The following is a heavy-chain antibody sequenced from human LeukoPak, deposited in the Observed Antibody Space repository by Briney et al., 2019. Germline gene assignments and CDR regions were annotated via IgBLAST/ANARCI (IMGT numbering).Heavy chain of an antibody. V-gene: IGHV3-48*03. Sequence: GGSLRLSCAASGFTFSSYEMNWVRQAPGKGLEWVSYISSSGSTIYYADSVKGRFTISRDNSKNTLYLQMNSLRAEDTAVYYCAKDLHYDSSGYYGDYWGQGTLVTVSS. D-gene: IGHD3-22*01. J-gene: IGHJ4*02. CDR1: GFTFSSYE. CDR3: AKDLHYDSSGYYGDY. CDR2: ISSSGSTI.